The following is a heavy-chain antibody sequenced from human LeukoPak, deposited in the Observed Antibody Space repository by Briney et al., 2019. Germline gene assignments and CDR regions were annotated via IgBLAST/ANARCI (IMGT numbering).Heavy chain of an antibody. CDR1: GFKFSSYS. Sequence: PGGSLRLSCAASGFKFSSYSMKWVRQAPGKGLEWVSFISSSSSYIYYADSVKGRFTISRDNAKNSLYLQMNSLRAEDTAVYYCARGPSGYHNTGGQGTLVTVSS. J-gene: IGHJ4*02. CDR3: ARGPSGYHNT. D-gene: IGHD5-12*01. V-gene: IGHV3-21*01. CDR2: ISSSSSYI.